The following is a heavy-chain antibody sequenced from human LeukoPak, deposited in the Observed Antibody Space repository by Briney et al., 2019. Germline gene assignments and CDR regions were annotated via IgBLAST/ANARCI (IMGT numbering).Heavy chain of an antibody. CDR1: GGSISSSRYY. CDR2: ISSSGST. V-gene: IGHV4-39*07. D-gene: IGHD3-22*01. J-gene: IGHJ3*02. Sequence: SETLSLTCTVSGGSISSSRYYWGWIRQAPGKGLEWLGRISSSGSTNYNPSLKSRVTISVDTSKNQFSLKLSSVTAADTAVYFCARGPYSYDSSGAFDIWGQGTMVTVSS. CDR3: ARGPYSYDSSGAFDI.